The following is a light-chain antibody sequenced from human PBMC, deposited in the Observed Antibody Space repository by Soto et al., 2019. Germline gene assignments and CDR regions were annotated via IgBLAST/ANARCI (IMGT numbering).Light chain of an antibody. CDR2: GAS. CDR1: QTISSF. Sequence: ELVLTQSPRTLSLSPGEGATLSCRASQTISSFLAWYQQKRGQAPRLLIHGASNRATGIPDRFSGSGSGTDFTLTITRLEPEDFAVYYCQQYGGSPRTFGQGTKVDIK. V-gene: IGKV3-20*01. J-gene: IGKJ1*01. CDR3: QQYGGSPRT.